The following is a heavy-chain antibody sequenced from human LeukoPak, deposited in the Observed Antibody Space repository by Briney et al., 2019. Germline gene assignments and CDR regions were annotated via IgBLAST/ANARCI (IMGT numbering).Heavy chain of an antibody. J-gene: IGHJ4*02. Sequence: TPSETLSLTCAVYGGSFSGYYWSWIRQPPGKGLEWIGAINHSGSTNYNPSLKSRVTISVDTSKNQFSLKLSSVTAADTAVYYCARGRGSGYYRYWGQGTLVTVSS. V-gene: IGHV4-34*01. CDR2: INHSGST. D-gene: IGHD3-22*01. CDR3: ARGRGSGYYRY. CDR1: GGSFSGYY.